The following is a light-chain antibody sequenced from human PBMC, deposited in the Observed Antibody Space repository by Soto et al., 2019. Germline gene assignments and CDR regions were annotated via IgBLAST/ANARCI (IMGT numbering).Light chain of an antibody. CDR2: DAS. Sequence: DIQMTQSPSTLSAFVGDRVTITCRASQSISTFVYWYQQKPGKAPRLLMYDASSLQSGVPSRFSGSGSGTEFTLTISSLQPEDVATYYCQNYKSALRITFGQGTRLDIK. V-gene: IGKV1-5*01. J-gene: IGKJ5*01. CDR1: QSISTF. CDR3: QNYKSALRIT.